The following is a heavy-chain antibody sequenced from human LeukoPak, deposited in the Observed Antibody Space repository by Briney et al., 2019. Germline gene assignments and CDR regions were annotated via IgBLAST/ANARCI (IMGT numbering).Heavy chain of an antibody. CDR2: IYYSGTT. D-gene: IGHD6-13*01. CDR1: GGSISSYY. CDR3: ARALRQLVRGYYYYYMDV. Sequence: PSETLSLTCTVSGGSISSYYWSWIRQPPGKGLEWIGYIYYSGTTNYNPSLKSRVTISIDTSKNQFSLKLGSVTAADTAVYYCARALRQLVRGYYYYYMDVWGTGTTVSISS. J-gene: IGHJ6*03. V-gene: IGHV4-59*01.